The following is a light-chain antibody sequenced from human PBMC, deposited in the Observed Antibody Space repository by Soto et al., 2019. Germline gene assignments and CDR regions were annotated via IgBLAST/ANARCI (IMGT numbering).Light chain of an antibody. J-gene: IGKJ1*01. CDR3: QQYNGYRWT. CDR1: QSINNY. Sequence: IQITQSPSSLSASVGDRVTITRRASQSINNYLNWYQQKPGKAPKILIYGASSLASGVPSRFSGSGFGTEFSLTISSLQPYDFATYFFQQYNGYRWTFGQGTKVDI. CDR2: GAS. V-gene: IGKV1-5*01.